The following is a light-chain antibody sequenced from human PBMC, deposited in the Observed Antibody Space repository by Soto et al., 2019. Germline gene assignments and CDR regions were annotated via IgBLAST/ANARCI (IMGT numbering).Light chain of an antibody. CDR1: QSIRNF. Sequence: DIQMTQSPSSLSASVGDRVTITCRASQSIRNFLNWYQQNPGKAPKLLIYDASILQSGAPSRFSGSGSGTDFTLTISSLQPEDFATYYCQQSYSTPRTFGPGTKVDIK. V-gene: IGKV1-39*01. J-gene: IGKJ1*01. CDR2: DAS. CDR3: QQSYSTPRT.